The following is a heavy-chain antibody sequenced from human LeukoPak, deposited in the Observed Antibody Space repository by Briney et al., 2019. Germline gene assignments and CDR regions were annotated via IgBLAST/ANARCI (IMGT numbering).Heavy chain of an antibody. CDR1: GFTFSTYA. CDR2: IHTSGDT. Sequence: GGSLRLSCAASGFTFSTYAMIWVRQAPGKGLEWVSAIHTSGDTCYADSVKGRFTISRDTSKNTLYLQINSLRVEGTAVYYCIVFGDSNHWGQGTLVTVSS. V-gene: IGHV3-23*05. D-gene: IGHD4-17*01. J-gene: IGHJ5*02. CDR3: IVFGDSNH.